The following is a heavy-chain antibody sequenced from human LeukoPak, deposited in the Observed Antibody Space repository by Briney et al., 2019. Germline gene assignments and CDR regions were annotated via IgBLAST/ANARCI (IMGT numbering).Heavy chain of an antibody. Sequence: GGSLRLSCAASGFTFSSYGMHWVRQAPGKGLEWVAFIRFDGSNKYYADSVKGRFTISRDNSKNTLYLQMKSLRAEDTAVYYCAKGGGYEAQYYYYYLDVWGKGTTVTISS. J-gene: IGHJ6*03. CDR2: IRFDGSNK. CDR3: AKGGGYEAQYYYYYLDV. D-gene: IGHD5-12*01. CDR1: GFTFSSYG. V-gene: IGHV3-30*02.